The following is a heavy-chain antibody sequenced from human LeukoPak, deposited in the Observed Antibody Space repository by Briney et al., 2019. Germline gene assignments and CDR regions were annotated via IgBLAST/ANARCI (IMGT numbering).Heavy chain of an antibody. CDR2: IYTSGST. CDR3: ARASYYDFWSGYAFDI. CDR1: GGSISSGSYY. V-gene: IGHV4-61*02. D-gene: IGHD3-3*01. J-gene: IGHJ3*02. Sequence: KSSQTLSLTCTVSGGSISSGSYYWSWIRQPAGKGLEWIGRIYTSGSTNYNPSLKSRVTISVDTSKNQFSLKLSSVTAADTAVYYCARASYYDFWSGYAFDIWGQGTMVTVSS.